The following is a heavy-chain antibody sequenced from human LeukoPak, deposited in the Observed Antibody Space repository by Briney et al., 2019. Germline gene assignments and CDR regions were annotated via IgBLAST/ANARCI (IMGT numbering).Heavy chain of an antibody. CDR3: ARAMDNWNDGPYYYYMDV. D-gene: IGHD1-20*01. CDR1: GFTFSSYG. Sequence: GGSLRLSCAASGFTFSSYGMSWVRQAPGKGLEWVSAISGSGGSTYYADSVKGRFTISRDNAKNSLYLQMNSLRAEDTAVYYCARAMDNWNDGPYYYYMDVWGKGTTVTVSS. J-gene: IGHJ6*03. V-gene: IGHV3-23*01. CDR2: ISGSGGST.